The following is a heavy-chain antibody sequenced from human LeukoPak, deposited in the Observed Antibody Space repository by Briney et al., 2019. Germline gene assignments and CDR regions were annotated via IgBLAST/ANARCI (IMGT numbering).Heavy chain of an antibody. V-gene: IGHV3-23*01. CDR2: ISGSGGST. Sequence: GGSLRLSCAASESTFSNYAMSWVRQVPGKGLGWVSGISGSGGSTYYADSVKGRFTISRDNSKNTVYLQMNSLAADDTAIYYCAKGHGPGSSYFLFDSWGQGTLVTVSS. CDR3: AKGHGPGSSYFLFDS. D-gene: IGHD3-10*01. CDR1: ESTFSNYA. J-gene: IGHJ4*02.